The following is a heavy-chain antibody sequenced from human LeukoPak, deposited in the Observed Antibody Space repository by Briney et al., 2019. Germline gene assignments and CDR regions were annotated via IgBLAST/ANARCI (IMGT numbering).Heavy chain of an antibody. V-gene: IGHV1-46*01. CDR2: INPSGGST. D-gene: IGHD3-22*01. Sequence: ASVKVSCKASGYTFTSYYMHWVRQAPGQGLEWMGIINPSGGSTTYAQKFQGRVTMTRDMSTSTVYMELSSLRSEDTAMYYCARQRITMIATPRGFDIWGQGTMVTVSS. CDR1: GYTFTSYY. CDR3: ARQRITMIATPRGFDI. J-gene: IGHJ3*02.